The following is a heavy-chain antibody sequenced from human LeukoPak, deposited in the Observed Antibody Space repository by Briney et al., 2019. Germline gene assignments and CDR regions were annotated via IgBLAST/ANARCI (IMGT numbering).Heavy chain of an antibody. CDR1: GFTLGNYW. V-gene: IGHV3-48*04. CDR2: ISSSGSTI. D-gene: IGHD2-2*03. CDR3: ARDLDIVVVPAAKDYYGMDV. Sequence: PGGSLRLSCAASGFTLGNYWMHWVRQAPGKGLEWVSYISSSGSTIYYADSVKGRFTISRDNAKNSLYLQMNSLRAEDTAVYYCARDLDIVVVPAAKDYYGMDVWGQGTTVTVSS. J-gene: IGHJ6*02.